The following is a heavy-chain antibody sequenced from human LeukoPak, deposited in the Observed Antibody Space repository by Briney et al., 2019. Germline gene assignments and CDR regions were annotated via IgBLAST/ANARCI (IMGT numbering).Heavy chain of an antibody. CDR1: EFTFSRYW. CDR2: IKPDGGDK. V-gene: IGHV3-7*05. D-gene: IGHD3-10*01. Sequence: PGGSLRLSCVDSEFTFSRYWMSWVRQAPGKGLEWVANIKPDGGDKNYVDSVKGRFTISRDNSKNTLYLQMNSLRAEDTAVYYCARDKKKPLYGSGSIYGMDVWGQGTTVTVSS. J-gene: IGHJ6*02. CDR3: ARDKKKPLYGSGSIYGMDV.